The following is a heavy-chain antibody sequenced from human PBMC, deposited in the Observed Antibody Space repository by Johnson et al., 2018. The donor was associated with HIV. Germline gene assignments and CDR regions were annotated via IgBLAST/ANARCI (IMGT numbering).Heavy chain of an antibody. Sequence: EVQLVESGGGLVQPGGSLRLSCAASGFTVSSYYMSWVRQAPGKGLEWVSVMYAGGSAFYADSVRGRFTISRDNAKNSLYLQMNALRAEDTAVYYCAIDPAVVPPICCDVWGQGTVVTVSS. D-gene: IGHD2-2*01. CDR3: AIDPAVVPPICCDV. V-gene: IGHV3-66*01. J-gene: IGHJ3*01. CDR2: MYAGGSA. CDR1: GFTVSSYY.